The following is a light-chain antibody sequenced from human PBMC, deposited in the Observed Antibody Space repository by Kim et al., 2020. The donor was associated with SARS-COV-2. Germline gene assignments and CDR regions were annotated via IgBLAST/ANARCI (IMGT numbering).Light chain of an antibody. CDR3: QQGSTTPYT. Sequence: ASVGERVTMSCRASQSIGTNLNWYQQKSGKAPKLLIYGASSLQTGVPSRFSGGGSETDFTLTISSLQPEDFATYYCQQGSTTPYTFGPGTKVDIK. CDR1: QSIGTN. V-gene: IGKV1-39*01. CDR2: GAS. J-gene: IGKJ3*01.